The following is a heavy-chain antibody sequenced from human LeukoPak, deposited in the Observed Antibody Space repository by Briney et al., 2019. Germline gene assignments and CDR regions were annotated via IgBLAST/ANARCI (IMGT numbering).Heavy chain of an antibody. J-gene: IGHJ4*02. CDR1: GGSISSGGYD. CDR2: IYYSGST. CDR3: AREGRYSGYDSGDY. D-gene: IGHD5-12*01. Sequence: PSETLSLTCTVSGGSISSGGYDWRWVRQHPGKGLEWIGYIYYSGSTYYNPSLKSRVTISVDTSKSQFSLKLSSVTAADTAVYYCAREGRYSGYDSGDYWGQGTLVTVSS. V-gene: IGHV4-31*03.